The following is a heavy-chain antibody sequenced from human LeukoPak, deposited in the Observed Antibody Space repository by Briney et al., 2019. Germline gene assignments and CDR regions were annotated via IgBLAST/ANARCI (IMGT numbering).Heavy chain of an antibody. J-gene: IGHJ3*02. CDR1: GYSFTSYW. CDR2: IDPSDSYT. D-gene: IGHD3-3*01. Sequence: PGESLKISCKGSGYSFTSYWISWVRQMPGKGLEWMGRIDPSDSYTNYSPSFQGHVTISADKSISTAYLQWSSLKASDTAMYYCARQGEGFFGVVILSHDAFDIWGQGTMVTVSS. V-gene: IGHV5-10-1*01. CDR3: ARQGEGFFGVVILSHDAFDI.